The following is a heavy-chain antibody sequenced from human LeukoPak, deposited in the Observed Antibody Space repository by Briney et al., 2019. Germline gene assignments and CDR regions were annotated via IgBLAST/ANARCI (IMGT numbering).Heavy chain of an antibody. Sequence: PSETLSLTCAVYGGSFSGYYWSWIRQPPGKGLEWIGEINHSGSTNYNPSLKSRVTVSVDTSKNQFSLELSSVTAADTAVYYCARAATFDYWGQGTLVTVSS. CDR1: GGSFSGYY. CDR2: INHSGST. D-gene: IGHD2-15*01. V-gene: IGHV4-34*01. J-gene: IGHJ4*02. CDR3: ARAATFDY.